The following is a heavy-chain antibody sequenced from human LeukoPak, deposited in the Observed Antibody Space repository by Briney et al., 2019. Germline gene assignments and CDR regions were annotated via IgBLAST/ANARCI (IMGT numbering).Heavy chain of an antibody. CDR3: ARGDIVLDDYYYMDV. V-gene: IGHV1-2*02. CDR2: INPNSGGT. CDR1: GYTFTGYY. J-gene: IGHJ6*03. Sequence: GASVKVSCKASGYTFTGYYMHWVRQAPGQGLEWMGWINPNSGGTNYAQKFQGRVTMTRDTSISTAYMELSRLRSDDTAVYYCARGDIVLDDYYYMDVWGKGTTVTVSS. D-gene: IGHD2-8*01.